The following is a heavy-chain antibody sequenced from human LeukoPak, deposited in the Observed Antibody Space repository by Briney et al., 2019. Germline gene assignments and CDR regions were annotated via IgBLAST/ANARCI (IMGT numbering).Heavy chain of an antibody. CDR1: GYTFTGYY. CDR2: VNPNSGGT. D-gene: IGHD3-22*01. CDR3: ARVYLGVYYYDSSGYSHLDY. J-gene: IGHJ4*02. Sequence: ASVKVSCKASGYTFTGYYVHWVRQAPGQGLEWMGWVNPNSGGTNYAQKFQGRVTMTRDTSISTAYLELSRLRSGDTAVYYCARVYLGVYYYDSSGYSHLDYWGQGTLVTVSS. V-gene: IGHV1-2*02.